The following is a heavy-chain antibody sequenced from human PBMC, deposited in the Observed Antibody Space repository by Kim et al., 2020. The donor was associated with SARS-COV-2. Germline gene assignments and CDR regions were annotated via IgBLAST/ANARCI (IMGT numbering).Heavy chain of an antibody. Sequence: GGSLRLSCAASGFTVSSNYMSWVRQAPGKGLEWVSVIYSGGSTYYADSVKGRFTTSRDNSKNTLYLQMNSLRAEDTAVYYCAIALYDSSGYDFDYWGQGTLVTVSS. D-gene: IGHD3-22*01. CDR3: AIALYDSSGYDFDY. CDR1: GFTVSSNY. J-gene: IGHJ4*02. V-gene: IGHV3-66*01. CDR2: IYSGGST.